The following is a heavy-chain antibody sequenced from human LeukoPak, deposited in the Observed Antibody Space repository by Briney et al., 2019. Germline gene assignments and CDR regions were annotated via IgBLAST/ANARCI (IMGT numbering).Heavy chain of an antibody. V-gene: IGHV1-8*01. J-gene: IGHJ4*02. D-gene: IGHD3-22*01. CDR2: MNPNSGNT. Sequence: ASVKASCKASGYTFTSYDINWVRQATGQGLEWMGWMNPNSGNTGYAQKFQGRVTMTRNTSMSTAYMELSSLRSEDTAVYYCARGSYYYDSSGYHYYYFDYWGQGTLVTVSS. CDR1: GYTFTSYD. CDR3: ARGSYYYDSSGYHYYYFDY.